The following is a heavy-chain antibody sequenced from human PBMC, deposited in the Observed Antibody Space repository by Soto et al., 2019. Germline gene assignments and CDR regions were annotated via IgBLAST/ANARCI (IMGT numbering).Heavy chain of an antibody. D-gene: IGHD2-15*01. J-gene: IGHJ5*01. Sequence: RCPWAVGRLICGDAVPSWSRLAPGKSLTWVGVTWSDADWRSAGEGSSVNGRFTISRDDSKSIAYLEMDNLKTEDTAVYYCTTDISATFNWFEYWGQGTQVTVSS. V-gene: IGHV3-49*03. CDR3: TTDISATFNWFEY. CDR2: TWSDADWRSA. CDR1: RLICGDAV.